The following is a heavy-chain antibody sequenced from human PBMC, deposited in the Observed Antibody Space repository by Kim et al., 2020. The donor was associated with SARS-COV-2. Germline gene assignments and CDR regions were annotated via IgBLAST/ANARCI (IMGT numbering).Heavy chain of an antibody. V-gene: IGHV3-7*03. CDR3: ATLPAAMTRPYYYYYGMDG. D-gene: IGHD2-2*01. CDR1: GFTFSSYW. J-gene: IGHJ6*02. Sequence: GGSLRLSCAASGFTFSSYWMSWVRQAPGKGLEWVANIKQDGSEKYYVDSVKGRFTISRDNAKNSLYLQMNSLRAEDTAVYYCATLPAAMTRPYYYYYGMDGGGQGTPVTVS. CDR2: IKQDGSEK.